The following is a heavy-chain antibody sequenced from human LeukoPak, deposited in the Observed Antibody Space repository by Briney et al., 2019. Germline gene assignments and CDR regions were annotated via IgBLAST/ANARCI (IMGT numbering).Heavy chain of an antibody. Sequence: ASVKVSCEASGYTPTSYGINWIRQAPAQGLEWMGWISTQSGNTNYAQKVQGRLTLTTDRSTNTAYMELRSLRSDDTAVYYCARGAYGDKWGQGTMVTVSS. J-gene: IGHJ4*02. CDR2: ISTQSGNT. D-gene: IGHD4-17*01. V-gene: IGHV1-18*01. CDR1: GYTPTSYG. CDR3: ARGAYGDK.